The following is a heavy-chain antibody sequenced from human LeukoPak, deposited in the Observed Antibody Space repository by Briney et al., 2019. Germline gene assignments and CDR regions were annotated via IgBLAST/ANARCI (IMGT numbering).Heavy chain of an antibody. CDR2: IYYSGST. CDR3: ARANYYDSSGYYYYYYYMDV. V-gene: IGHV4-31*03. D-gene: IGHD3-22*01. Sequence: SQTLSLTCTVSGGSISSGGYYWSWIRQHPGKGLEWIGYIYYSGSTYYNPSLKSRVTISVDTSKNQFSLKLSSVTAADTAVYYCARANYYDSSGYYYYYYYMDVWGKGTTVTVSS. CDR1: GGSISSGGYY. J-gene: IGHJ6*03.